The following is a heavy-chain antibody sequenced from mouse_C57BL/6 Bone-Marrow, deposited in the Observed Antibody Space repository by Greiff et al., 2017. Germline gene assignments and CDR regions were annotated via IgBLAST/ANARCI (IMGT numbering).Heavy chain of an antibody. J-gene: IGHJ3*01. Sequence: EVQWVESGGDLVKPGGSLKLSCAASGFTFSSYGMSWVRQTPDKRLEWVATISSGGSYTYYPDSVKGRFTISRDNAKNTLYLQMSSLKSEDTAMYYCARFPNYGSSYGFAYWGQGTLVTVSA. CDR2: ISSGGSYT. V-gene: IGHV5-6*01. D-gene: IGHD1-1*01. CDR3: ARFPNYGSSYGFAY. CDR1: GFTFSSYG.